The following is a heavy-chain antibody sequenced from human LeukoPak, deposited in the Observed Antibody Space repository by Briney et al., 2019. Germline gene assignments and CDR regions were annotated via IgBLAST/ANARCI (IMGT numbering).Heavy chain of an antibody. CDR1: GFTFSSHE. J-gene: IGHJ4*02. CDR3: ARDRPGDSSGYGFDY. CDR2: ISSRGSNI. V-gene: IGHV3-48*03. D-gene: IGHD3-22*01. Sequence: TGGSLRLSCVASGFTFSSHEMNGVRQAPGKGVEGVSYISSRGSNIYYADSVKGRFTISRENGKSSLYLQMNRLRAEDTAVYYCARDRPGDSSGYGFDYWGQGTLVTVSS.